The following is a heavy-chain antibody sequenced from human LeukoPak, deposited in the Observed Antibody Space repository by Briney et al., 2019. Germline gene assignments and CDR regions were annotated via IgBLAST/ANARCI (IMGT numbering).Heavy chain of an antibody. CDR2: ISSSSSTI. CDR3: ARDSYGSGSYYRIDY. V-gene: IGHV3-48*04. CDR1: GFTFSSYW. J-gene: IGHJ4*02. D-gene: IGHD3-10*01. Sequence: PGGSLRLSCAASGFTFSSYWMNWVRQAPGKGLEWVSYISSSSSTIYYADSVKGRFTISRDNAKNSLYLQMNSLRAEDTAVYYCARDSYGSGSYYRIDYWGQGTLVTVSS.